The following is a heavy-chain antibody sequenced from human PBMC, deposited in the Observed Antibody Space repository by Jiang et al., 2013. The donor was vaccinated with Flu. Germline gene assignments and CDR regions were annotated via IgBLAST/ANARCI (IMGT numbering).Heavy chain of an antibody. CDR1: GGTFSSYT. Sequence: EVKKPGSSVKVSCKASGGTFSSYTISWVRQAPGQGLEWMGRIIPILGIANYAQKFQGRVTITADKSTSTAYMELSSLRSEDTAVYYCASWAEGYCSGGSCQPERFDPWGQGTLVTVSS. D-gene: IGHD2-15*01. CDR2: IIPILGIA. J-gene: IGHJ5*02. CDR3: ASWAEGYCSGGSCQPERFDP. V-gene: IGHV1-69*02.